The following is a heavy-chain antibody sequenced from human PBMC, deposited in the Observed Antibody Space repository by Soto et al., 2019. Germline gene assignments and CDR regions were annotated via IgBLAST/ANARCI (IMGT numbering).Heavy chain of an antibody. J-gene: IGHJ4*02. V-gene: IGHV3-23*01. CDR2: ISGSGGST. Sequence: EVQLLESGGGLVQPGGSLRLSCAASGFTFSSYAMSWVRQAPGKGLEWVSAISGSGGSTYYADSVKGRFTISRDNSKNTLYLQMNSLRVEDTAVYYCAKDRRATREFDYWGQGTLVTVSS. CDR1: GFTFSSYA. CDR3: AKDRRATREFDY.